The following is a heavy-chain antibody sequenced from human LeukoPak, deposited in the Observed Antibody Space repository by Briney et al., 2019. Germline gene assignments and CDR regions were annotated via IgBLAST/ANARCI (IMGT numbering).Heavy chain of an antibody. D-gene: IGHD2-2*01. CDR1: GYTFTGYY. V-gene: IGHV1-2*02. J-gene: IGHJ5*02. CDR3: ARDLLPAAITNWFDP. Sequence: ASVKVSCKASGYTFTGYYMHWVRQAPGQGLEWMGWINPNSGGTNYAQKFRGRVTMTRDTSISTAYMELSRLRSDDTAVYYCARDLLPAAITNWFDPWGQGTLVTVSS. CDR2: INPNSGGT.